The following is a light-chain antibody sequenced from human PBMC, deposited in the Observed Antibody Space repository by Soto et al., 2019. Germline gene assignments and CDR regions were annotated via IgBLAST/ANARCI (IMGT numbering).Light chain of an antibody. CDR3: SSYTSSSTLEGV. CDR2: EVS. CDR1: SSDVGGYNY. Sequence: QSVLTQPASVSGSPGQSITISCTGTSSDVGGYNYVSWYQQHPGKAPKLMIYEVSNRPSGVSNRFSVSKSGNTASLTICGLQAEDEADYYCSSYTSSSTLEGVFGTGTKLTVL. V-gene: IGLV2-14*01. J-gene: IGLJ1*01.